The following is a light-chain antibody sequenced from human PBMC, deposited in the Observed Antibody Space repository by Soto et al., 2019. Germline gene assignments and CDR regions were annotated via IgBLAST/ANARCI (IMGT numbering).Light chain of an antibody. CDR1: SGHSSYA. CDR2: LNSDGSH. V-gene: IGLV4-69*01. J-gene: IGLJ3*02. Sequence: QSVLTQSPSASASLGASVKLTCTLSSGHSSYAIAWHQQQPEKGPRYLMKLNSDGSHSKGDGIPARFSGSSSGAERYLTIPSLQSEDEADYYCQTWGTGIWVFGGGTKLTVL. CDR3: QTWGTGIWV.